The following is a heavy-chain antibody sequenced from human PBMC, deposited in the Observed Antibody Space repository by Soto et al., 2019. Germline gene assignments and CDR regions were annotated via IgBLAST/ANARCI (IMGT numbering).Heavy chain of an antibody. CDR2: IRSKTFGGST. Sequence: PGGSLRLSCTVSGFTFGDYAMNWVRQAPGKGLEWVGFIRSKTFGGSTEYAASVKGRFTISRDDSKSIAYLQMNSLKTEDTAVYYCTRTGRYYGISGTVYYGMDVWGQGTTVTVSS. J-gene: IGHJ6*02. CDR3: TRTGRYYGISGTVYYGMDV. CDR1: GFTFGDYA. V-gene: IGHV3-49*04. D-gene: IGHD3-22*01.